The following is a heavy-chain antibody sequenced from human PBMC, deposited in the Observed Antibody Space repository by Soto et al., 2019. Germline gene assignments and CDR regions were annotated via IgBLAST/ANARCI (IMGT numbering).Heavy chain of an antibody. J-gene: IGHJ5*02. CDR1: GYTFTSYD. V-gene: IGHV1-8*01. CDR2: MNPNSGNT. Sequence: QVQLVQSGAEVKKPGSSVKVSCKASGYTFTSYDINWVRQATGQGLEWMGWMNPNSGNTGYAQKFQGRVTMTRNTSISTAYMELSSLRAEDTAVYYCARSWMQLGGNWFDPWGQGTLVTVSS. CDR3: ARSWMQLGGNWFDP. D-gene: IGHD5-18*01.